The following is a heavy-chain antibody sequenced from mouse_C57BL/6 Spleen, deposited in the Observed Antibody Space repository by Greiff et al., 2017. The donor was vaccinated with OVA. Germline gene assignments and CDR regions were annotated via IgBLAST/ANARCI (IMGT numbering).Heavy chain of an antibody. J-gene: IGHJ3*01. Sequence: VQLQQSGPELVKPGASVKISCKASGYAFSSSWMNWVKQRPGKGLEWIGRIYPGDGDTNYNGKFKGKATLTADKSSSTACMQLSSLTSEDSAVYFCARWAYGYDEGFAYWGQGTLVTVSA. CDR2: IYPGDGDT. D-gene: IGHD2-2*01. CDR3: ARWAYGYDEGFAY. V-gene: IGHV1-82*01. CDR1: GYAFSSSW.